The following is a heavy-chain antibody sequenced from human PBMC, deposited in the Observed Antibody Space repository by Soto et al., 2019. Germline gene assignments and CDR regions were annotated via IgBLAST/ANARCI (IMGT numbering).Heavy chain of an antibody. CDR2: IYYSGST. V-gene: IGHV4-59*08. Sequence: WTWVRPPPGKGLEWIGVIYYSGSTNYNPSLQSRGTISVDTSKNQFSLKMNSVTAADTAVYYCARPGRDWGALHYWGQGTLVTVSS. CDR3: ARPGRDWGALHY. J-gene: IGHJ4*02. D-gene: IGHD7-27*01.